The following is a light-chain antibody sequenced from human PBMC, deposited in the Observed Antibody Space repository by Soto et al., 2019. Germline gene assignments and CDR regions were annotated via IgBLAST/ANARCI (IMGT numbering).Light chain of an antibody. CDR3: CSYVGSNYV. CDR1: SSDVGTYNF. CDR2: EVS. Sequence: LTQPASVSGSPGQSITISCTGTSSDVGTYNFVSWFQQHPGEAPKLMIYEVSKRPSGVSNRFSGSKSGNTASLTISGLQAEDEADYYCCSYVGSNYVFGTGTKVTVL. J-gene: IGLJ1*01. V-gene: IGLV2-23*02.